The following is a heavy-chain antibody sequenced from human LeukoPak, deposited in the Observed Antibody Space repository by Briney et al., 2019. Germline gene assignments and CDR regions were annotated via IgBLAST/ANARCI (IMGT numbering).Heavy chain of an antibody. Sequence: ASVKVSCKASGYTFTGYYMHWVRQAPGQGLEWMAWIKPNSGGTNYAQKFQGRVTITRDTSMSTAYLELNRLRADDTAVYYCSNYCSSGSCNAGNAFDIWGQGTMVTVSS. CDR3: SNYCSSGSCNAGNAFDI. J-gene: IGHJ3*02. D-gene: IGHD2-15*01. CDR1: GYTFTGYY. V-gene: IGHV1-2*02. CDR2: IKPNSGGT.